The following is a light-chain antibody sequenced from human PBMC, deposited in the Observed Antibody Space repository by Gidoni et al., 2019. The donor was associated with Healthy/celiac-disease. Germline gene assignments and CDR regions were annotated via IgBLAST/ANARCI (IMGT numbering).Light chain of an antibody. J-gene: IGLJ2*01. V-gene: IGLV3-25*03. Sequence: SYELTQQPSVSVAPGQTARITCSGDAVPKQYAYWYQQKPGQAPVLVIYKDSARPSGIPERFSGSSSGTTVTLTIIGVQAEDEADYYCQAADSSGTYVVFGGGTKLTVL. CDR1: AVPKQY. CDR3: QAADSSGTYVV. CDR2: KDS.